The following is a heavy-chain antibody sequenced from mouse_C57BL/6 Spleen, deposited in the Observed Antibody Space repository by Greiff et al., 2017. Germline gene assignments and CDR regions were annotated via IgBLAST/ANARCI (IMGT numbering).Heavy chain of an antibody. CDR2: INPGSGGT. CDR3: ARWGYYGSSYAWFAY. V-gene: IGHV1-54*01. D-gene: IGHD1-1*01. Sequence: QVQLQQSGAELVRPGTSVKVSCKASGYAFTNYLIEWVKQRPGQGLEWIGVINPGSGGTNYNEKFKGKATLTADKSSSTAYMQLSSLTSEDSAVYFWARWGYYGSSYAWFAYWGQGTLVTGSS. CDR1: GYAFTNYL. J-gene: IGHJ3*01.